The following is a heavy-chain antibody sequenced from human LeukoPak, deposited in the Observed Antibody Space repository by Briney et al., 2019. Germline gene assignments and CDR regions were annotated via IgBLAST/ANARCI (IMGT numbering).Heavy chain of an antibody. CDR3: ARTIAAGLIY. J-gene: IGHJ4*02. CDR1: GFTLLSYR. D-gene: IGHD5-24*01. Sequence: GGSLRLSCAAPGFTLLSYRMESIRQAPGKGLVWVSRINSDGSSTSYADSVKGRFTISRDNAKNTLYLQMNSLRAEDTAVYYCARTIAAGLIYWGQGTLVTVSS. CDR2: INSDGSST. V-gene: IGHV3-74*01.